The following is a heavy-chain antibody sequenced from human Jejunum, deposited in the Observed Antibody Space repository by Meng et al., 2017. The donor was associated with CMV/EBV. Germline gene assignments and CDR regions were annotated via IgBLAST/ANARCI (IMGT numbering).Heavy chain of an antibody. J-gene: IGHJ4*02. CDR1: ISSDSW. D-gene: IGHD2-2*02. Sequence: ISSDSWWSWLRQPPGKGLEWIGDISPTASTHYNPSLKSRVTMSIDRSKNQFSLKVTSVTAADTALYYCARGRCTRTLCSTGTFDYWGQGTLVTVSS. CDR2: ISPTAST. CDR3: ARGRCTRTLCSTGTFDY. V-gene: IGHV4-4*02.